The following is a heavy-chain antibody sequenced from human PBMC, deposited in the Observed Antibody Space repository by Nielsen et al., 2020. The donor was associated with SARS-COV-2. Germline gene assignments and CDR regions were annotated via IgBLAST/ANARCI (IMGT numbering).Heavy chain of an antibody. V-gene: IGHV1-2*06. Sequence: WVRQAPGQGLEWMGRINPNSGGTNYAQKFQGRVTMTRDTSISTAYMELSSLRSEDTAVYYCARAPSLYCSSSSFYYYNWFDPWGQGTLVTVSS. D-gene: IGHD2-2*01. CDR2: INPNSGGT. CDR3: ARAPSLYCSSSSFYYYNWFDP. J-gene: IGHJ5*02.